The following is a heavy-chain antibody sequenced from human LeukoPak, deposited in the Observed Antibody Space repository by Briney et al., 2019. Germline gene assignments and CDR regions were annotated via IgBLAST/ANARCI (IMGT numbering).Heavy chain of an antibody. CDR3: ARNFPGRTEDV. Sequence: PSETLSLTCSVAGGSVSSYYWSWIRQPPGKGLEWIGYIFNTGITSYNPSLNSRVIISVDTSKNQFSLKIYSVTAADTAVYYCARNFPGRTEDVWGKGTTVTVSS. V-gene: IGHV4-59*02. CDR1: GGSVSSYY. J-gene: IGHJ6*04. CDR2: IFNTGIT.